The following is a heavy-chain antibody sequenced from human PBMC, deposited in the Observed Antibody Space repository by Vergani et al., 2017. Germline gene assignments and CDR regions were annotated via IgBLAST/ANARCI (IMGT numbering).Heavy chain of an antibody. D-gene: IGHD3-22*01. J-gene: IGHJ4*02. CDR1: GGTFSSNS. V-gene: IGHV1-69*13. CDR3: ARSSGYYSYYFDF. CDR2: IIPIFGTT. Sequence: QGQLAQSGAEVKKPGSSVKVSCKASGGTFSSNSISWVRQAPGQGLEWMGRIIPIFGTTSYAQKFQGRVTIHADESTSTAYMELSSLRSEDTAVYYCARSSGYYSYYFDFWGQGTLVTVSS.